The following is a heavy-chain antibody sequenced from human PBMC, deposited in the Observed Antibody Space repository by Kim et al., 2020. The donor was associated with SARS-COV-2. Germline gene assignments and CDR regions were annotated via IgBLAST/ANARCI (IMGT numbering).Heavy chain of an antibody. Sequence: SETLSLTCTVSGGSISSSSYYWGWIRQPPGKGLEWIGSIYYSGSTYYNPSLKSRVTISVDTSKNQFSLKLSSVTAAGTAVYYCSSLTTVTRWREGAHAFDIWGQGTMVTVAS. CDR1: GGSISSSSYY. V-gene: IGHV4-39*01. D-gene: IGHD4-17*01. J-gene: IGHJ3*02. CDR2: IYYSGST. CDR3: SSLTTVTRWREGAHAFDI.